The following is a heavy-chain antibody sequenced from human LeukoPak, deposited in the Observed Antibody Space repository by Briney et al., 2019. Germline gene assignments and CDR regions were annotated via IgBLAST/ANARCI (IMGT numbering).Heavy chain of an antibody. CDR3: ARDGGSSGWFLAFDI. Sequence: GGSLRLSCAASGFAFSNYAMNWVRQAPGKGLEWVSATGFRSGTQYADSVKGRFTISRDDSKHTLYLQMNSQRAEDTAVYYCARDGGSSGWFLAFDIWGQGTMVTVSS. CDR1: GFAFSNYA. CDR2: TGFRSGT. V-gene: IGHV3-23*01. J-gene: IGHJ3*02. D-gene: IGHD6-19*01.